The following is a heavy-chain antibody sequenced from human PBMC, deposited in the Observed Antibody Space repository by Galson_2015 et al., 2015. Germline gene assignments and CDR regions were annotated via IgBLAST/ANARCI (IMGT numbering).Heavy chain of an antibody. CDR3: ARRDTGYSSRWFWA. V-gene: IGHV3-30-3*01. D-gene: IGHD6-13*01. J-gene: IGHJ5*02. CDR2: ISYDGSNK. CDR1: GFTFSSYA. Sequence: SLRLSCAASGFTFSSYAMHWVRQAPGKGLEWVAVISYDGSNKYYADSVKGRFTISRDNSKNTLYLQMNSLRAEDTAVYYCARRDTGYSSRWFWAWGQGTLVTVSS.